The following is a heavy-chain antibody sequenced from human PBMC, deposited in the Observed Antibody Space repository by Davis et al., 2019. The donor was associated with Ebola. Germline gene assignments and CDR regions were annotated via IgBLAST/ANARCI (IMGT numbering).Heavy chain of an antibody. V-gene: IGHV1-69*13. CDR1: GGTFSSYA. CDR2: IIPIFGTA. CDR3: AGRIAAADTYYYDSSGYYFDY. J-gene: IGHJ4*02. Sequence: SVKVSCKASGGTFSSYAISWVRQAPGQGLEWMGGIIPIFGTANYAQKFQGRVTITADESTSTAYMELSSLRSEDTAVYYCAGRIAAADTYYYDSSGYYFDYWGQGTLVTVSS. D-gene: IGHD3-22*01.